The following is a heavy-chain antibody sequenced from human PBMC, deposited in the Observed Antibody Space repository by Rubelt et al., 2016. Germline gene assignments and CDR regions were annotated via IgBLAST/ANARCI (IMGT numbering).Heavy chain of an antibody. CDR1: GGSISSSSYY. CDR3: ARTNVDTAMVTSNWFDP. J-gene: IGHJ5*02. V-gene: IGHV4-39*07. D-gene: IGHD5-18*01. Sequence: GKPSETLSLTCTVSGGSISSSSYYWGWIRQPPGKGLEWIGSIYYSGSTYYNPSLKSRVTISVDTSKNQFSLKLSSVTAADTAVYYCARTNVDTAMVTSNWFDPWGQGTLVTVSS. CDR2: IYYSGST.